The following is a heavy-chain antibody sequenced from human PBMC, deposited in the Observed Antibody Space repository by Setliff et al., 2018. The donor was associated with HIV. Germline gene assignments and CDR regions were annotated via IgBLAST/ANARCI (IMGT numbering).Heavy chain of an antibody. J-gene: IGHJ4*02. V-gene: IGHV3-30*04. CDR2: ISYDGSNK. CDR3: AREELGSSYYFDY. Sequence: PGGSLRLSCAASGFTFSSYAMHWVRQAPGKGLEWVAVISYDGSNKYSADSVKGRFTISRDNSKNTLYLQMNSLRAEGTAVYYCAREELGSSYYFDYWGQGTLVTVSS. D-gene: IGHD7-27*01. CDR1: GFTFSSYA.